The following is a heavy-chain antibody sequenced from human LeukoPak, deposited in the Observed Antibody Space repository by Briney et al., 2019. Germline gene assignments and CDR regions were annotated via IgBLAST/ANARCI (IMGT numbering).Heavy chain of an antibody. V-gene: IGHV4-59*01. CDR2: IYASGTT. D-gene: IGHD1-1*01. J-gene: IGHJ4*02. Sequence: PSETLSLTCTDSGGSISNFYWSWIRQSPGKGLEWIGYIYASGTTNYNPSLESRVTISVDTSKKQFSLNLRSVTAADAAVYYCARGERLGPDFWGQGTLVTVSS. CDR3: ARGERLGPDF. CDR1: GGSISNFY.